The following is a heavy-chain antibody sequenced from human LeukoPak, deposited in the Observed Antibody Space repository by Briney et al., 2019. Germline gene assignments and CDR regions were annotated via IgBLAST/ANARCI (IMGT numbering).Heavy chain of an antibody. V-gene: IGHV4-4*07. CDR1: GGSISSYY. Sequence: PSETLSLTCTVSGGSISSYYWSWIRQPAGKGLEWIGRIYTSGSTNYNPSLKSRVTISADKSKKQFSLKLSSVTAADTAVYYCAREGSGSYLGHYYYMDVWGNGTTVTVSS. D-gene: IGHD3-10*01. J-gene: IGHJ6*03. CDR2: IYTSGST. CDR3: AREGSGSYLGHYYYMDV.